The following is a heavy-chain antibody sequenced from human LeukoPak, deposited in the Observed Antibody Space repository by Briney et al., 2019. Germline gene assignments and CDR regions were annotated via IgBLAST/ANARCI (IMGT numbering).Heavy chain of an antibody. CDR1: GFTFSSYA. CDR3: AKDSGSYYFDY. J-gene: IGHJ4*02. CDR2: ISGSGGSS. V-gene: IGHV3-23*01. Sequence: GGSLRLSCAASGFTFSSYAMSWVRQAPGKGLEWVSAISGSGGSSYYADSVKGRFSISRDNSKNTLYLQMNSLRAEDTAVYYCAKDSGSYYFDYWGQGTLVTVSS. D-gene: IGHD1-26*01.